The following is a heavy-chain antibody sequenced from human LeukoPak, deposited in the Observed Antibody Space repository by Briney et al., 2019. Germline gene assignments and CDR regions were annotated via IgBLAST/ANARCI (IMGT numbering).Heavy chain of an antibody. J-gene: IGHJ6*02. CDR2: VHHTDSP. CDR1: GGSITTHY. CDR3: ARKSSGYCSSTSCYGSNYYYYYGMDV. D-gene: IGHD2-2*01. Sequence: SETLSLTCSVSGGSITTHYWSWIRQPPGKGLEWIGYVHHTDSPNFNPSLKSRVTISLDTSKNQFSLKLTSVTAADTAVYYCARKSSGYCSSTSCYGSNYYYYYGMDVWGQGTTVTVSS. V-gene: IGHV4-59*11.